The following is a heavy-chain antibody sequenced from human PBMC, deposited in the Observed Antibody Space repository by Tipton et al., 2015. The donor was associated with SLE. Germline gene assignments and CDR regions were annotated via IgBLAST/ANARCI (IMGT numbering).Heavy chain of an antibody. V-gene: IGHV4-61*09. CDR2: IYYSGST. J-gene: IGHJ5*02. D-gene: IGHD6-6*01. Sequence: TLSLTCTVSGGSISSGSYYWSWIRQPAGKGLEWIGYIYYSGSTNYNPPLKSRVTISVDTSKNQFSLKLSSVTAADTAVYYCARSGSYWFDPWGQGTLVTVSS. CDR1: GGSISSGSYY. CDR3: ARSGSYWFDP.